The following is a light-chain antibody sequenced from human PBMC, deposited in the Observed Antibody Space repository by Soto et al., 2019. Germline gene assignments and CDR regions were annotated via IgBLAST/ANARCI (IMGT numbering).Light chain of an antibody. V-gene: IGKV3-20*01. CDR3: QQYGSSPPIT. CDR2: GAS. J-gene: IGKJ5*01. CDR1: HSVSSSY. Sequence: TQSPSTLSASVGDRVTITCRASHSVSSSYLAWYQQKPGQAPRLLIYGASSRATGIPDRFSGSGSGTDFTLTISRMEPEDFAVYYCQQYGSSPPITFGQGTRLEIK.